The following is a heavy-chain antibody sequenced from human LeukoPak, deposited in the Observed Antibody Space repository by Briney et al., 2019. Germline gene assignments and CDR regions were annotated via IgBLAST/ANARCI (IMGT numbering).Heavy chain of an antibody. CDR1: GFTFSSCW. J-gene: IGHJ4*02. CDR3: AKGDSSSYYFDY. CDR2: IKEDGSEK. Sequence: GGSLRLSCAASGFTFSSCWMSWVRQAPGKGLEWVANIKEDGSEKYYVDSVKGRFTISRDTAKNSLYLQMNSLRAEDTAVYYCAKGDSSSYYFDYWGQGTLVTVSS. D-gene: IGHD6-13*01. V-gene: IGHV3-7*01.